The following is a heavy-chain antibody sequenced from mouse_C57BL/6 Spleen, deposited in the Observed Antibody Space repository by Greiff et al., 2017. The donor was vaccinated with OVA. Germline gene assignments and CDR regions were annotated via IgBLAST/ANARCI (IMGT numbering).Heavy chain of an antibody. CDR2: ISYDGSN. J-gene: IGHJ2*01. V-gene: IGHV3-6*01. CDR3: ARDGNLLRSFDY. Sequence: DVQLQESGPGLVKPSQSLSLTCSVTGYSITSGYYWNWIRQFPGNKLEWMGYISYDGSNNYNPSLKNRISITRDTSKNQFFLKLNSVTTEDTATYYCARDGNLLRSFDYWGQGTTLTVSS. CDR1: GYSITSGYY. D-gene: IGHD1-1*01.